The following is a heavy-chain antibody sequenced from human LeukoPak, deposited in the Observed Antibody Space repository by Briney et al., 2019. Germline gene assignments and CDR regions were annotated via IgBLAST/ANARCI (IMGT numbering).Heavy chain of an antibody. CDR2: ITSSGRTI. J-gene: IGHJ6*03. V-gene: IGHV3-11*04. Sequence: GGSVRLSCAASRFTFSDYYMIWLRQAPGKWLEGVSYITSSGRTIYYADSVKGRFTISRDNAKNSLYLLMKSLRAEDTAVYYCARVGGGLYCSGGSCTRFSYNYMDVWGKGTTVTVSS. CDR1: RFTFSDYY. CDR3: ARVGGGLYCSGGSCTRFSYNYMDV. D-gene: IGHD2-15*01.